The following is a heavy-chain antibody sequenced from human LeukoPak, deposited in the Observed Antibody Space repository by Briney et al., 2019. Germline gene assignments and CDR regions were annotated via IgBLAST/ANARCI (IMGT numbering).Heavy chain of an antibody. V-gene: IGHV4-59*01. CDR2: IYYSGST. CDR1: GGSISSYY. D-gene: IGHD3-10*01. J-gene: IGHJ4*02. CDR3: ARLLWFGEVTNFDY. Sequence: SETLSLTCTVSGGSISSYYWSWIRQNSGKGLEWIGYIYYSGSTNYNPSLKSRVTISVDTSKNQFSLKLSSVTAADTAVYYCARLLWFGEVTNFDYWGQGTLVTVSS.